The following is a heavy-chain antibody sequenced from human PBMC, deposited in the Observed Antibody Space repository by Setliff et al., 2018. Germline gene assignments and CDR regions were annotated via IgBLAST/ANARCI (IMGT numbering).Heavy chain of an antibody. CDR3: ARETIAARGDFDY. V-gene: IGHV4-38-2*02. D-gene: IGHD6-6*01. CDR2: IYHSGST. CDR1: GYSISSAYY. Sequence: PSETLSLTCAVSGYSISSAYYWGWIRQPPGKGLEWIGSIYHSGSTYYNPSLKSRLTISVDTSKNQFSLKLSSVTAADTAVYYCARETIAARGDFDYWGQGTLVTVSS. J-gene: IGHJ4*02.